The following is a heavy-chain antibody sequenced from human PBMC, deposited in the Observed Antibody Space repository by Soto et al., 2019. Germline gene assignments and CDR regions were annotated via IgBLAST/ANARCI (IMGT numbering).Heavy chain of an antibody. Sequence: LSLTCTVSGGSISSYYWSWIRQPPGKGLEWIGYIYYSGSTNYNPSLKSRVTISVDTSKNQFSLKLSSVTAADTAVYYCAREMDSSRWFDPWGQGTLVTVSS. CDR2: IYYSGST. V-gene: IGHV4-59*01. D-gene: IGHD6-13*01. J-gene: IGHJ5*02. CDR3: AREMDSSRWFDP. CDR1: GGSISSYY.